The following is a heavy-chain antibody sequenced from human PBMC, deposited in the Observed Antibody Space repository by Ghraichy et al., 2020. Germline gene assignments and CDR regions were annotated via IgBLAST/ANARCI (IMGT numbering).Heavy chain of an antibody. D-gene: IGHD3-10*01. Sequence: GGSLRLSCAASGFTFSSYWLNWVRQAPGKGLEWVANIKQDGSEKYYVDSVKGRFTISRDNAKNSLYLQMNSLRAEDTAVYYCARDRREQPESRGHGRVFLCERSSATTNNYGSGSFSRGWGQGTLVTVSS. CDR1: GFTFSSYW. CDR3: ARDRREQPESRGHGRVFLCERSSATTNNYGSGSFSRG. CDR2: IKQDGSEK. J-gene: IGHJ4*02. V-gene: IGHV3-7*03.